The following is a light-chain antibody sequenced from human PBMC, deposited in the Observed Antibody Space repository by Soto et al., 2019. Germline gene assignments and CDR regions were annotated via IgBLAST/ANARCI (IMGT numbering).Light chain of an antibody. CDR3: QHFGGSLPVT. Sequence: EIVLTQSPGTLSLSPGERATLSCRASQTISNTFLAWYQQRPGQAPRLLIYGASGRAAGIPDRFSGSGSGTDFTLSISRLEPEDFAVYYCQHFGGSLPVTFGQGTRLEIK. V-gene: IGKV3-20*01. CDR2: GAS. CDR1: QTISNTF. J-gene: IGKJ5*01.